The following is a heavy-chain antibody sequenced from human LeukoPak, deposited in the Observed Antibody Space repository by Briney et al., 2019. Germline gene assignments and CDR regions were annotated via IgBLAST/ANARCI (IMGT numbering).Heavy chain of an antibody. CDR1: GFTFNISA. V-gene: IGHV3-23*01. Sequence: GGSLRLSCAASGFTFNISAMNGARQAPGKALEWVSTLSPRGGRTFYSDSVRGRFTSSRDNSKNTLYLQINSLRAEDTAVYYCAKASATAVAGFDYWGQGALVTVSA. D-gene: IGHD6-19*01. CDR2: LSPRGGRT. CDR3: AKASATAVAGFDY. J-gene: IGHJ4*02.